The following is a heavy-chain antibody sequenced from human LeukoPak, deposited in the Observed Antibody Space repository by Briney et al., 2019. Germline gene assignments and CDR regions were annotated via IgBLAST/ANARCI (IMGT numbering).Heavy chain of an antibody. CDR1: GGTFSSYA. CDR3: ARESPSRSYGYVL. CDR2: IIPIFGTA. D-gene: IGHD5-18*01. J-gene: IGHJ4*02. Sequence: ASVKVSCKASGGTFSSYAISWVRQAPGQGLEWMGGIIPIFGTANYAQKFQGRVTITTDESTSTACMELSSLRSEDTAVYYCARESPSRSYGYVLWGQGTLVTVSS. V-gene: IGHV1-69*05.